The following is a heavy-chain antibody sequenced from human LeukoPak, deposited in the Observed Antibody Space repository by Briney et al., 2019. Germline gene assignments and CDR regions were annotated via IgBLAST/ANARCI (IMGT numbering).Heavy chain of an antibody. CDR3: ARKLRTFDS. D-gene: IGHD3-16*01. J-gene: IGHJ4*02. CDR2: IKHNGDDL. CDR1: GFTFSSYW. Sequence: GGSLRLSCAASGFTFSSYWMTWVRQAPGKGLEWVANIKHNGDDLNYVDSVEGRFTISRDNAKNSLYLHMTSLRAEDTAVCYCARKLRTFDSWGQGTLVTVSS. V-gene: IGHV3-7*01.